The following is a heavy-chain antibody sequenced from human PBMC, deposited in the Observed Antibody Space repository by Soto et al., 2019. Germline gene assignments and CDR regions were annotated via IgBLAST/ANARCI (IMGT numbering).Heavy chain of an antibody. Sequence: GGSLRLSCAASGFTFSSYAMHWVRQAPGKGLEYVSAISSNGGSTYYANSVKGRFTISRDNSKNTLYLQMGSLRAEDMAVYYCARDRDSLSGAFDIWGQGTMVNVS. CDR2: ISSNGGST. V-gene: IGHV3-64*01. CDR1: GFTFSSYA. CDR3: ARDRDSLSGAFDI. J-gene: IGHJ3*02. D-gene: IGHD2-21*01.